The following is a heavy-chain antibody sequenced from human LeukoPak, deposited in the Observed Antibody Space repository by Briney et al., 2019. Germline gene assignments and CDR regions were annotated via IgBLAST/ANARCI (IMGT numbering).Heavy chain of an antibody. CDR2: ISTSGGDT. V-gene: IGHV3-23*01. D-gene: IGHD1-26*01. Sequence: GGSLRLSCAASGFTFTDSAMTWVRQAPGKGLEWVSAISTSGGDTIYTDSVKDRFTISRDNSKNTLYLQMNSLRAEDTAIYYWAKGGSYAPLGYWGQGTLVTVSS. J-gene: IGHJ4*02. CDR3: AKGGSYAPLGY. CDR1: GFTFTDSA.